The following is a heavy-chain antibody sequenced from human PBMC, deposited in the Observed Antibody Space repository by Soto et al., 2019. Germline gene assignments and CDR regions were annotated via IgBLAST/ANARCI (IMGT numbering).Heavy chain of an antibody. D-gene: IGHD1-26*01. CDR1: GFTFSGYS. V-gene: IGHV3-48*02. J-gene: IGHJ4*02. CDR3: ARDSADADSGSYSGDY. CDR2: ISSSSSTM. Sequence: PGGSLRLSCAASGFTFSGYSMNWVRQAPGKGLEWVSYISSSSSTMYYADSVKGRFTISRDNAKNSLFLHMNSLRDEDTAVYYCARDSADADSGSYSGDYWGQGTLVTVSS.